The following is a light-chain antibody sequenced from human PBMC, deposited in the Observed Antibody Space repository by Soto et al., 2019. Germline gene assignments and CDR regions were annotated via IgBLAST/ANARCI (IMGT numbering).Light chain of an antibody. CDR2: WAS. CDR1: QSVLYSSNNKNY. CDR3: QQYYRTPLT. V-gene: IGKV4-1*01. Sequence: DIVMTQSPNSLAVSLGERATINCKSSQSVLYSSNNKNYLAWYQQKPGQPPKLLISWASTRESGVPDRFSGSGSGTDFTLTISSLQAEDVAGYYCQQYYRTPLTFGGGTKVEIK. J-gene: IGKJ4*01.